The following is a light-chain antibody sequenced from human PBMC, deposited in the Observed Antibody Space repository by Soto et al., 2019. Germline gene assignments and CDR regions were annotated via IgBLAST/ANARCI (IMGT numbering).Light chain of an antibody. J-gene: IGKJ3*01. CDR2: RAS. Sequence: DIELTQSPSSLSASAGDRVTITCRASQSISSSLAWYQQRPGKAPKLLIYRASNSERGVPPRFSGSGSGTASPLTTASLPPDDFGTYYWQQYNGFFSFGPGTKVDL. CDR3: QQYNGFFS. CDR1: QSISSS. V-gene: IGKV1-5*03.